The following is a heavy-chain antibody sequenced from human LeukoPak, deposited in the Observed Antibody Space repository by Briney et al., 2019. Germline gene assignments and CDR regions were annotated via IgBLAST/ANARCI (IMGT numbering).Heavy chain of an antibody. CDR2: INPNSGGT. V-gene: IGHV1-2*06. CDR1: GYTFTGYY. Sequence: ASVKVSCKASGYTFTGYYMHWVRQAPGQGLEWMGRINPNSGGTIYAQKSQGRVTMTRDTSISTAYMELSRLRSDDTAVYYCAREGQWLVEGYYFDYWGQGTLVTVSS. D-gene: IGHD6-19*01. J-gene: IGHJ4*02. CDR3: AREGQWLVEGYYFDY.